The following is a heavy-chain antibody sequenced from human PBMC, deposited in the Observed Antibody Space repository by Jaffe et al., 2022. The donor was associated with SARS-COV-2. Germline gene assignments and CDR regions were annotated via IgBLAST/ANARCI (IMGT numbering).Heavy chain of an antibody. CDR3: AKDRANDFWSGYYSDGMDV. J-gene: IGHJ6*02. Sequence: EVQLLESGGGLVQPGGSLRLSCAASGFTFSSYAMSWVRQAPGKGLEWVSAISGSGGSTYYADSVKGRFTISRDNSKNTLYLQMNSLRAEDTAVYYCAKDRANDFWSGYYSDGMDVWGQGTTVTVSS. CDR2: ISGSGGST. CDR1: GFTFSSYA. D-gene: IGHD3-3*01. V-gene: IGHV3-23*01.